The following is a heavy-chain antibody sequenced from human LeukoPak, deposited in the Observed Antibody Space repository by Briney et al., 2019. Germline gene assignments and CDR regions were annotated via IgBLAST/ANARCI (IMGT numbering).Heavy chain of an antibody. D-gene: IGHD5-18*01. J-gene: IGHJ4*02. V-gene: IGHV1-18*01. CDR3: AREQGGYSYGYY. CDR1: GYTFTTYG. CDR2: INTHKGNT. Sequence: ASVKVSCKASGYTFTTYGINWVRQAPGHGLEWMGWINTHKGNTNYAQKFQDRVTMTTDTSTSTAYMELRTLRSDDTAVYYCAREQGGYSYGYYWGQGTLVTVSS.